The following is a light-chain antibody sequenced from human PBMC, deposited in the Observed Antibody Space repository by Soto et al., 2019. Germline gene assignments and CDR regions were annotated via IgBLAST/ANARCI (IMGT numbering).Light chain of an antibody. J-gene: IGLJ1*01. V-gene: IGLV2-8*01. CDR1: SSDIGGYNY. CDR2: DVN. Sequence: HSALTQPPSASGSPGQSVTISCTGTSSDIGGYNYVSWYQQHPGKAPKVMIYDVNKRPSGVPDRFSGSKSGNTASLTVSGLQAEDEADYYCSSHAGNNNPFVFGTGTKLTVL. CDR3: SSHAGNNNPFV.